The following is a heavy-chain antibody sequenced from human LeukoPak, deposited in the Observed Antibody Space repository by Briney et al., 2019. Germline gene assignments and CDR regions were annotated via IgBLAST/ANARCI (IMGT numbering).Heavy chain of an antibody. Sequence: ASVKVSCKASGYTLTGYYMHWVRQAPGQGLEWMGWINPNSGGTNYAQKFQGRVTMTRDTSISTAYMELSRLRSDDTAVYYCARTEYSSSWYGGDYWGQGTLVTVSS. V-gene: IGHV1-2*02. J-gene: IGHJ4*02. CDR3: ARTEYSSSWYGGDY. CDR2: INPNSGGT. D-gene: IGHD6-13*01. CDR1: GYTLTGYY.